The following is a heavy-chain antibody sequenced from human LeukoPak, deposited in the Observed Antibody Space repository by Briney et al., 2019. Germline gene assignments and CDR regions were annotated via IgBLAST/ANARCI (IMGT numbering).Heavy chain of an antibody. CDR3: ASGKFNGGYFFDY. J-gene: IGHJ4*02. V-gene: IGHV4-39*07. CDR2: IYYSGST. CDR1: DGSISTSDYY. Sequence: SETLSLTCTVSDGSISTSDYYWGWIRQPPGKGLEWIGSIYYSGSTYYNPSLKSRVTISVDTSKNQFSLKLSSVTAADTAVYYCASGKFNGGYFFDYWGQGTLVTVSS. D-gene: IGHD2-8*01.